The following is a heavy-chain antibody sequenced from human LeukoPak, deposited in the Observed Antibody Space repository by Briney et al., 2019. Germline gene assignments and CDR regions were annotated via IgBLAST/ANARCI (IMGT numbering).Heavy chain of an antibody. D-gene: IGHD1-20*01. CDR2: VSSSSDYI. CDR3: MRDLLTAWGHMDV. V-gene: IGHV3-21*01. CDR1: GFTFSSYS. J-gene: IGHJ6*03. Sequence: GGSLRLSCAASGFTFSSYSMNWVRQAPGKGLEWVSSVSSSSDYIYYADSVKGRFTISRDNAKNSLYLQMNSLRAEDTGVYYCMRDLLTAWGHMDVWGKGTTVTVSS.